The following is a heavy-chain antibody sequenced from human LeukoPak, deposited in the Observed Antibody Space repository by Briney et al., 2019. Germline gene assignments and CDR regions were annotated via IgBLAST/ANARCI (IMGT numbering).Heavy chain of an antibody. CDR2: FDPEDGET. D-gene: IGHD3-9*01. Sequence: ASVKVSCKVSGYTLTELSMHWVRQAPGKGLEWMGGFDPEDGETIYAQKFQGRVTMTEDTSTDTAYMALSSLRSEDTAVYCCATRDYDILTGYYRLSFDYWGQGTLVTVSS. CDR1: GYTLTELS. CDR3: ATRDYDILTGYYRLSFDY. V-gene: IGHV1-24*01. J-gene: IGHJ4*02.